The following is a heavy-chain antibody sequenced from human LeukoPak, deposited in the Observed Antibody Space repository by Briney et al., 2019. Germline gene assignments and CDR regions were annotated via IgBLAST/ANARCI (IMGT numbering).Heavy chain of an antibody. CDR2: INPSGGST. CDR3: ARGDHVRIYAESAFDI. Sequence: ASVKVSCKSYGYTFTSYFMHCVRQAPGQGLEWMGIINPSGGSTNYAQKFQGRVTMTRDTSTSTVYMELSRLSSEDTAVYYCARGDHVRIYAESAFDIWGQGTKVTVSS. D-gene: IGHD3-3*01. CDR1: GYTFTSYF. V-gene: IGHV1-46*01. J-gene: IGHJ3*02.